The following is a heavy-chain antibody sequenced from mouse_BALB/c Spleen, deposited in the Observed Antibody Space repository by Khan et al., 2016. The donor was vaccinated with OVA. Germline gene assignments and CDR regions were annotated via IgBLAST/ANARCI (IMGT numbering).Heavy chain of an antibody. V-gene: IGHV1S56*01. Sequence: QIQLVQSGAEVVKSGASVKLSCKASGYTFTSYDLNWVRQRPEQGLEWIGWIFPGDGTTKYNEKFKGKATLTTDKSSSIAYMQLSRLTSEDSACYFCARRRSSMVYWGQGTSVTVSS. CDR1: GYTFTSYD. CDR2: IFPGDGTT. CDR3: ARRRSSMVY. J-gene: IGHJ4*01.